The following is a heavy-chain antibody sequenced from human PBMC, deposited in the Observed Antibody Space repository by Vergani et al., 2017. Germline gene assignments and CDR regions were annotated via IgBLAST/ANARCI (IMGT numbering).Heavy chain of an antibody. J-gene: IGHJ6*02. Sequence: EVQLLESGGGLAQPGGSLRLSCAASGFTFRNYAMTWVRQAPGKGLEWVSIISDNGGTTYYADSVKGRFTISRDNSKNTLYLQMNSLRAEDTAVYYCAKRDRYYDILTGYYNYGMDVWGQGTTVTVSS. CDR3: AKRDRYYDILTGYYNYGMDV. D-gene: IGHD3-9*01. V-gene: IGHV3-23*01. CDR2: ISDNGGTT. CDR1: GFTFRNYA.